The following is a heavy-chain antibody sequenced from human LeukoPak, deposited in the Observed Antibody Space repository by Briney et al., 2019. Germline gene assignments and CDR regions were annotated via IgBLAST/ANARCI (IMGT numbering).Heavy chain of an antibody. D-gene: IGHD2-2*01. CDR2: TYYRSKWFS. J-gene: IGHJ5*02. CDR3: ARVGYCSSTSCKNWFDP. Sequence: SQTLSLTCAISGDSVSSNSATWNWTRQSPSRDLEWLGRTYYRSKWFSDYAVSVKSRIIINPDTSKNQFSLQLNSVTPEDTAVYYCARVGYCSSTSCKNWFDPWGQGTLVTVSS. CDR1: GDSVSSNSAT. V-gene: IGHV6-1*01.